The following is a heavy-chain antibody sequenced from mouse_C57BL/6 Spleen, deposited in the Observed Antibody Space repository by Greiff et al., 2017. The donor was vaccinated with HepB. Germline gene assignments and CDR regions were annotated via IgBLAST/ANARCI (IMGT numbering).Heavy chain of an antibody. V-gene: IGHV1-50*01. CDR3: ARDYGSSYVRYFDV. D-gene: IGHD1-1*01. J-gene: IGHJ1*03. CDR1: GYTFTSYW. CDR2: IDPSDSYT. Sequence: QVQLQQSGAELVKPGASVKLSCKASGYTFTSYWMQWVKQRPGQGLEWIGEIDPSDSYTNYNQKFKGKATLTVDTSSSTAYMQLSSLTSEDSAVYYCARDYGSSYVRYFDVWGTGTTVTVSS.